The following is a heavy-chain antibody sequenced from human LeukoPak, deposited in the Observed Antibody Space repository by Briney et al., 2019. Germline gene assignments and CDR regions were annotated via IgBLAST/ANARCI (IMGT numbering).Heavy chain of an antibody. J-gene: IGHJ3*02. D-gene: IGHD4-17*01. V-gene: IGHV3-15*01. CDR2: IKSKTDGGTT. Sequence: GGSLRLSCAASGFTFSNGWMSWVRQAPGKGLEWVGRIKSKTDGGTTDYAALVKGRFTISREDSKNTLYLQMNSLKTEDTAVYYCTTATVTDDVFDIWGQGTMVTVSS. CDR1: GFTFSNGW. CDR3: TTATVTDDVFDI.